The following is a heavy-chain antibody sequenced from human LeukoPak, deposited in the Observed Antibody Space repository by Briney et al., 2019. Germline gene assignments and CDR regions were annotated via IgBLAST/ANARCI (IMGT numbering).Heavy chain of an antibody. Sequence: SETLSVTCTVSGGSISSSSYCWGWIRQPPGKGLEWIGSIYYSGSTYYNPSLKSRVTISVDTSKNQFSLKLSSVTAADTAVYYCARDGSSSGDPFDYWGQGTLVTVSS. CDR2: IYYSGST. J-gene: IGHJ4*02. CDR3: ARDGSSSGDPFDY. D-gene: IGHD6-6*01. CDR1: GGSISSSSYC. V-gene: IGHV4-39*07.